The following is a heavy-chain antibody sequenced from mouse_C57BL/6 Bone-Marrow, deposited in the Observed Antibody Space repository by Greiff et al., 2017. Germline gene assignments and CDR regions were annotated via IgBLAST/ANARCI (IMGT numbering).Heavy chain of an antibody. CDR3: ARSKNWDSWFAY. J-gene: IGHJ3*01. CDR1: GYAFTNYL. D-gene: IGHD4-1*01. Sequence: QVQLQQSGAELVRPGTSVKVSCKASGYAFTNYLIEWVKQRPGQGLEWIGVINPVSGGTNYNEKFKGKATLTADKSSSTAYMQLSSLTSEDSAVYFCARSKNWDSWFAYWGQGTLVTVSA. CDR2: INPVSGGT. V-gene: IGHV1-54*01.